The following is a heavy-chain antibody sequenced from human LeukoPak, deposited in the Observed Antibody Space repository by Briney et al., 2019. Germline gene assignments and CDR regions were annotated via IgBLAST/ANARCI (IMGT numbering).Heavy chain of an antibody. V-gene: IGHV3-66*02. Sequence: GGSLRLSCAASGFTVSSNYISWVRPSPWKGLESVSVIYSGGSTYYADAVKGRFTIARDNSKNTLYLQMNSLRAEVTAVYYCAIYSSGHGDPFYYMDVWGKGTTVTVSS. CDR3: AIYSSGHGDPFYYMDV. J-gene: IGHJ6*03. CDR1: GFTVSSNY. D-gene: IGHD3-22*01. CDR2: IYSGGST.